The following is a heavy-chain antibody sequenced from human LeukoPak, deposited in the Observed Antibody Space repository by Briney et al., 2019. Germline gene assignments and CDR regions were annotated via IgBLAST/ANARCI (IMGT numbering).Heavy chain of an antibody. CDR3: AGVFFSGRRVGPTTVTTFSRYYLYY. D-gene: IGHD4-17*01. CDR2: ISSSSSYI. V-gene: IGHV3-21*01. J-gene: IGHJ4*02. Sequence: GGSLRLSCAASGFNFSSYSMSWVRQAPGKGLEWVSSISSSSSYIYYADSVKGRFTISRDNAKNSLYLQVNSLRAEDTAVYYCAGVFFSGRRVGPTTVTTFSRYYLYYWGQGTLVTVSS. CDR1: GFNFSSYS.